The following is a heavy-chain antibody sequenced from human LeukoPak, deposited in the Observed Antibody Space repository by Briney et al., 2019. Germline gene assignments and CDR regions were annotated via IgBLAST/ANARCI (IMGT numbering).Heavy chain of an antibody. V-gene: IGHV1-69*05. D-gene: IGHD3-10*02. CDR2: IIPIFGTA. J-gene: IGHJ3*02. CDR3: ARVVRGPDAFDI. Sequence: SVKVSCKASGGTFSSYAISWVRQAPGQGLEWMGGIIPIFGTANYAQKFQGRVTITMDESTSTAYMELSSLRSEDTAVYYCARVVRGPDAFDIWGQGTMVTVSS. CDR1: GGTFSSYA.